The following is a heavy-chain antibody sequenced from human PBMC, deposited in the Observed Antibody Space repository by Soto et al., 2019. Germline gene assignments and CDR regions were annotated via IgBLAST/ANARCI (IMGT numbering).Heavy chain of an antibody. CDR2: ISYDGNTK. J-gene: IGHJ4*02. D-gene: IGHD6-25*01. Sequence: QVHLAESGGGVVQPGRSLRLSCEASGCTCSNYPMNWVRQAPGKGLEWVAVISYDGNTKHYADSVKGRCTISRDNPRNTLYLQMNSLRVEDTAVYYCARVVSLGVAAAGYFDSCGQGAQVTVSS. CDR1: GCTCSNYP. CDR3: ARVVSLGVAAAGYFDS. V-gene: IGHV3-30*04.